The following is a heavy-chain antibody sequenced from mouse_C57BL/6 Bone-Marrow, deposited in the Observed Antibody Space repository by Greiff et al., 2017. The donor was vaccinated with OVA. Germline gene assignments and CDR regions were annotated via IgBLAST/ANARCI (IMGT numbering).Heavy chain of an antibody. D-gene: IGHD1-1*01. J-gene: IGHJ3*01. CDR2: IWSGGST. Sequence: VQLQQSGPGLVQPSQSLSITCTVSGFSLTSYGVHWVRQSPGKGLEWLGVIWSGGSTAYNAAFISRLSISKDNSKSQVFFIMNSLQADDTAIYYCARNGYYGSSSFAYWGQGTLVTVSA. CDR1: GFSLTSYG. V-gene: IGHV2-2*01. CDR3: ARNGYYGSSSFAY.